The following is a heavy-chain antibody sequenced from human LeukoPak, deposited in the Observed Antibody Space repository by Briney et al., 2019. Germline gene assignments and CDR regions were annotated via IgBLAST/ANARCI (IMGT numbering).Heavy chain of an antibody. D-gene: IGHD3-22*01. J-gene: IGHJ3*02. Sequence: GGSLRLSCAASGFTFSSYGMHWVPQAPGKGLEWVAVIWYDGSNKYYADSVKGRFTISRDNSKNTLYLQMNSLRAEDTAVYYCARVGPIGSGYYDAFDIWGEGTMVTLSS. CDR1: GFTFSSYG. V-gene: IGHV3-33*01. CDR2: IWYDGSNK. CDR3: ARVGPIGSGYYDAFDI.